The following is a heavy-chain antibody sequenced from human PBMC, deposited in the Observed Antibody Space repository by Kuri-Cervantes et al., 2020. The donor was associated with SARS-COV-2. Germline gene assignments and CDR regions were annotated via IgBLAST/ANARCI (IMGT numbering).Heavy chain of an antibody. CDR2: IRYDGSNK. Sequence: GESLKISCAASGSTFSSYGMHWVRQAPGKGLEWVAFIRYDGSNKYYADSVKGRFTISRDNSKNTLYLQMNSLRAEDTAVYYCAKDLGYCSGGSCYADYFDYWGQGTLVTVSS. J-gene: IGHJ4*02. CDR3: AKDLGYCSGGSCYADYFDY. V-gene: IGHV3-30*02. CDR1: GSTFSSYG. D-gene: IGHD2-15*01.